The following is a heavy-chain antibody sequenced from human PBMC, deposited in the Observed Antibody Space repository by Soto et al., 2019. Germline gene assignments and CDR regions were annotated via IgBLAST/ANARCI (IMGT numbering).Heavy chain of an antibody. CDR3: GRGIGEPAMATPFAY. D-gene: IGHD5-18*01. CDR2: IIPIFGTA. J-gene: IGHJ4*02. CDR1: VEGFSVYA. V-gene: IGHV1-69*13. Sequence: SSVNGSCKGAVEGFSVYAGSWVRLSPGQGLEWMGGIIPIFGTANYAQKFQGRVTITADESTSTAYMELSSLRSEDTAVYYCGRGIGEPAMATPFAYWGKGSLVPVSS.